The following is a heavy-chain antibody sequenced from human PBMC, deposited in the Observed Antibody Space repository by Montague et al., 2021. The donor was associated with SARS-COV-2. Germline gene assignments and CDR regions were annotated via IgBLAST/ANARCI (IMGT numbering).Heavy chain of an antibody. CDR2: IFHSGTT. CDR3: ASFMIQAVPNY. CDR1: GASISSGGYY. Sequence: TLFLTCTVSGASISSGGYYWSWIRQHPGKGPEWIGYIFHSGTTYYSPSLESRVTMSVDTSENQFSLKLASVTAADTAVYYCASFMIQAVPNYWGQGTLVTVSS. V-gene: IGHV4-31*03. D-gene: IGHD3-16*01. J-gene: IGHJ4*02.